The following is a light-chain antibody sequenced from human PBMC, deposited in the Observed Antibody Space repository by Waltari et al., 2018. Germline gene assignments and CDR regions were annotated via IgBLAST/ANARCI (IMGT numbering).Light chain of an antibody. CDR2: DAS. V-gene: IGKV3-11*01. CDR3: QQRSSLPLYT. Sequence: EVVLTQSPATLSLFPGERAILSCRASQSVSRSLAWNQQKPGLAPRLLLYDASNRATGIQARFSGSGAGTDFTLTISSLEPEDFAVYYCQQRSSLPLYTFGQGTKLDLK. J-gene: IGKJ2*01. CDR1: QSVSRS.